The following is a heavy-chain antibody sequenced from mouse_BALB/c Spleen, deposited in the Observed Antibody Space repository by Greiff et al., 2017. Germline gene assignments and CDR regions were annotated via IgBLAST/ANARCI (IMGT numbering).Heavy chain of an antibody. CDR2: ILPGSGST. J-gene: IGHJ4*01. CDR1: GYTFSSYW. D-gene: IGHD2-14*01. V-gene: IGHV1-9*01. CDR3: ASTYYRYDGDY. Sequence: VKLMESGAELMKPGASVKISCKATGYTFSSYWIEWVKQRPGHGLEWIGEILPGSGSTNYNEKFKGKATFTADTSSNTAYMQLSSLTSEDSAVYYCASTYYRYDGDYWGQGTSVTVSS.